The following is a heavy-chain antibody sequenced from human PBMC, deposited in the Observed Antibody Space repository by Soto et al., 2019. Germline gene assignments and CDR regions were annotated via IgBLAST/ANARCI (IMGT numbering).Heavy chain of an antibody. D-gene: IGHD3-16*01. CDR1: GFTFSNAW. CDR3: TTVLRKVYYYYMDV. J-gene: IGHJ6*03. Sequence: GGSLRLSCVASGFTFSNAWMSWVRQAPGKGLEWVGRIKSKTDGGTTDYAAPVKGRFTISRDDSKNTLYLQMNSLKTEDTAVYYCTTVLRKVYYYYMDVWGKGTTVTVSS. V-gene: IGHV3-15*01. CDR2: IKSKTDGGTT.